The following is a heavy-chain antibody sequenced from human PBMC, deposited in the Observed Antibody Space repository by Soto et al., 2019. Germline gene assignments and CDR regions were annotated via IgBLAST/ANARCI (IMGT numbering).Heavy chain of an antibody. CDR1: GSSISSYY. D-gene: IGHD3-22*01. Sequence: SETLSLTCTVSGSSISSYYWSWIRQPPGKGLEWIGYIYYSGSTNYNPSLKSRVTISVDTSKNQFSLKLSPVTAADTAVYYCARMTDYYDSSGLLGEAFDIWGQGTMVTVSS. CDR3: ARMTDYYDSSGLLGEAFDI. V-gene: IGHV4-59*01. J-gene: IGHJ3*02. CDR2: IYYSGST.